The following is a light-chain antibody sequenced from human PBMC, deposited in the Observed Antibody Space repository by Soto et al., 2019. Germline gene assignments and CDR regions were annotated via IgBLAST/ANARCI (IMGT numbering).Light chain of an antibody. Sequence: EIVLTQSPVTLSLSPGERATLSCRASQSINNYLAWYQQKPGQPPRLLIYDASNRATAIPVRFSGSGSGTDFTFTFSCLKPEDSAVYYCQYRGIWPPGATFGGGTKVEIK. V-gene: IGKV3-11*01. J-gene: IGKJ4*01. CDR2: DAS. CDR3: QYRGIWPPGAT. CDR1: QSINNY.